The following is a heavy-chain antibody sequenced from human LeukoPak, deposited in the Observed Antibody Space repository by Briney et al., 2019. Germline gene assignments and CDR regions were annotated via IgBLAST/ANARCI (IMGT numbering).Heavy chain of an antibody. CDR2: IIPIFGTA. Sequence: SVTVSFKASGGTFSSYAISWVRQAPGQGLEWMGGIIPIFGTANYAQKFQGRVTITADESTSTAYMELSSLRSEDTAVYYCARGYCSGGSCYHPNDYWGQGTLVTVSS. D-gene: IGHD2-15*01. CDR1: GGTFSSYA. J-gene: IGHJ4*02. CDR3: ARGYCSGGSCYHPNDY. V-gene: IGHV1-69*13.